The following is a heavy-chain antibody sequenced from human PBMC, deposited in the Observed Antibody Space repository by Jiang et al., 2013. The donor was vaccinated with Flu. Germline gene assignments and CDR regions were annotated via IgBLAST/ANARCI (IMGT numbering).Heavy chain of an antibody. CDR1: GFTFSSYA. Sequence: LVESGEAWYSLGVPSRLSCAASGFTFSSYAMSWVRQAPGKGLEWVSAISGSGGSTYYADSVKGRFTISRDNSKNTLYLQMNSLRAEDTAVYYCAKAFYGSSSRGDVWGQGTTVTVSS. V-gene: IGHV3-23*04. CDR3: AKAFYGSSSRGDV. CDR2: ISGSGGST. D-gene: IGHD3-22*01. J-gene: IGHJ6*02.